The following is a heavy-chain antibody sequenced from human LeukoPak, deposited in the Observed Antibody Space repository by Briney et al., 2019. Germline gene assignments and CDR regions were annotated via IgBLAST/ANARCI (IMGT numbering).Heavy chain of an antibody. V-gene: IGHV4-34*01. CDR2: INHSGST. Sequence: PSETLSLTCAVYGGSFSGYYWSWIRQPPGKGLEWIGEINHSGSTNYNPSLKSRVTISVDTSKNQFSLKLSSVTAADTAVYYCARHLPYGSGSYYIFGNHGWFDPWGQGTLVTVSS. CDR3: ARHLPYGSGSYYIFGNHGWFDP. CDR1: GGSFSGYY. D-gene: IGHD3-10*01. J-gene: IGHJ5*02.